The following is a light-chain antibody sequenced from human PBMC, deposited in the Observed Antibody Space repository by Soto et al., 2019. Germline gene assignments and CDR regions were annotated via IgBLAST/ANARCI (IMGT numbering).Light chain of an antibody. CDR2: DVD. CDR3: TSYTTSSTVV. J-gene: IGLJ2*01. Sequence: QSVLTQPASVSGSPGQSITISCTGTSSDVGSYPYVSWYQQHPGKAPKLMIYDVDNRPSGVSTRFSGSKSANTASLTISGLQAEDEADYYCTSYTTSSTVVFGAGTQLTVL. CDR1: SSDVGSYPY. V-gene: IGLV2-14*03.